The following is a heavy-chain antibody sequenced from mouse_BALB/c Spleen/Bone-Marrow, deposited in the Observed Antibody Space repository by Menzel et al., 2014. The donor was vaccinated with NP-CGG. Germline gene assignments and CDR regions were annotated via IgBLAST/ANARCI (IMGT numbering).Heavy chain of an antibody. CDR3: ARKDYSFAY. CDR1: GYAFTNYL. V-gene: IGHV1-54*01. J-gene: IGHJ3*01. CDR2: INPGSGGT. Sequence: VKLMESGAELVRPGTSVKVSCKASGYAFTNYLIEWVKQRPGQGLEWIGVINPGSGGTNYNEKFKSKATLTADKSSSTAYMQLSSLTSDDSAVYFCARKDYSFAYWGQGTLVTVSA. D-gene: IGHD2-13*01.